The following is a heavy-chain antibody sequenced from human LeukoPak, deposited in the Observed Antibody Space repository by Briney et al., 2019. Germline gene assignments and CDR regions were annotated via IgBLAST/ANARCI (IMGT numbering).Heavy chain of an antibody. J-gene: IGHJ4*02. D-gene: IGHD3-10*01. CDR3: ARHEGYYKSCDY. CDR2: IYSGKSDA. V-gene: IGHV5-51*01. Sequence: GESLKISCKGSGYSFSNYWMAWVRQTPGKGLEWMGTIYSGKSDARYSPSFEGQVTISADTSFTTAYLQLSSLKASDTGIYFCARHEGYYKSCDYWGQATLATVPS. CDR1: GYSFSNYW.